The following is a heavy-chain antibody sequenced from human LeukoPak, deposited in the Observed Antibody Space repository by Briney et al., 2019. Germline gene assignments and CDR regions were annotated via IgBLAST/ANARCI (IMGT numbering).Heavy chain of an antibody. CDR1: GYTFTSYD. V-gene: IGHV1-8*03. Sequence: ASVEVSCKASGYTFTSYDINWVRQATGQGLEWMGWMNPNSGNTGYAQKFQGRVTITRNTSISTAYMELSSLRSEDTAVYYCAREYSSGWNYYMDVWGKGTTVTVSS. J-gene: IGHJ6*03. CDR3: AREYSSGWNYYMDV. CDR2: MNPNSGNT. D-gene: IGHD6-19*01.